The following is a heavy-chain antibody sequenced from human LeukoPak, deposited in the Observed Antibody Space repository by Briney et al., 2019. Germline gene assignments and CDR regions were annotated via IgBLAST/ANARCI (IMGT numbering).Heavy chain of an antibody. V-gene: IGHV3-30*02. CDR1: GFIFSSYG. CDR3: ARGGYYGSGNDFRFDP. J-gene: IGHJ5*02. D-gene: IGHD3-10*01. CDR2: IRYDGSKK. Sequence: GGSLRLSCAASGFIFSSYGMHWVRQAPGKGLEWVAFIRYDGSKKYYADSVKGRFTISRDNSKNTLYLQMNSLRAADTAVYYCARGGYYGSGNDFRFDPWGQGTLVTVSS.